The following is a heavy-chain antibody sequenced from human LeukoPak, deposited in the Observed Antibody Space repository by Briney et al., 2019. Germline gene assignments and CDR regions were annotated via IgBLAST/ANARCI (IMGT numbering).Heavy chain of an antibody. D-gene: IGHD6-13*01. V-gene: IGHV4-4*07. CDR1: GGSISSYY. Sequence: SETLSLTCTVSGGSISSYYWSWIRQPAGKGLEWIGRIYTSGSTNYNPSLKSRVTMSVDTSKNQFSLKLSSVTAADTAVYYCARDRAASMEGRDWLDPWGQGTLVTVSS. CDR3: ARDRAASMEGRDWLDP. J-gene: IGHJ5*02. CDR2: IYTSGST.